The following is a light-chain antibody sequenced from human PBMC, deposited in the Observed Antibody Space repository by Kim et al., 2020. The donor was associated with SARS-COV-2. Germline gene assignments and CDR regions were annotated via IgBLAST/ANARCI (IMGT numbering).Light chain of an antibody. CDR3: QSFDSRLTGWA. Sequence: RGTLSCTAGSSNIGAGYNVHWYQQLPGTAPKLLIYGNNNRPSGVPDRFSGSNSGTSASLTITGLLAEDEADYYCQSFDSRLTGWAFGGGTQLTVL. CDR2: GNN. CDR1: SSNIGAGYN. J-gene: IGLJ3*02. V-gene: IGLV1-40*01.